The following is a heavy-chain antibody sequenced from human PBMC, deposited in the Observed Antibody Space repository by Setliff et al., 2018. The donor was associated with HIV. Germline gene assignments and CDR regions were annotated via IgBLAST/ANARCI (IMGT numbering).Heavy chain of an antibody. CDR3: AREPSAAGPEYFQH. CDR2: ISSSSNYI. CDR1: GFTFSSYS. Sequence: GESLKISCAASGFTFSSYSMNWVRQAPGKGLEWVSSISSSSNYIHYADSVKGRFTISRDNAKNSLYLQMNSLRAEDTAVYYCAREPSAAGPEYFQHWGQGTLVTVSS. V-gene: IGHV3-21*01. J-gene: IGHJ1*01. D-gene: IGHD6-13*01.